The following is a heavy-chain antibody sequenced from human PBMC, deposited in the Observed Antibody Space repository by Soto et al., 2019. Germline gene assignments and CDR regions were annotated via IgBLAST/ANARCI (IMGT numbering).Heavy chain of an antibody. D-gene: IGHD3-10*01. CDR3: AREVYGSAPGWFDP. Sequence: QVQLQESGPGLVKPSETLSLTCTVSGRSISSGDYYCSWIRQHPGKGLEWIGYIYYSGSTNYNPSLKSRVTISVDTSNNQFSLKLSSVTAADTAVYYCAREVYGSAPGWFDPWGQGTLVTVSS. J-gene: IGHJ5*02. CDR1: GRSISSGDYY. V-gene: IGHV4-31*03. CDR2: IYYSGST.